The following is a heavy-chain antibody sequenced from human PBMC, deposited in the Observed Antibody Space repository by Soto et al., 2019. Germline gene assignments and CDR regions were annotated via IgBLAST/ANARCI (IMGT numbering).Heavy chain of an antibody. CDR1: GFTFSNYA. V-gene: IGHV3-23*01. CDR3: AKDGLTRITMVRGVLFDP. CDR2: ISGSGGST. J-gene: IGHJ5*02. Sequence: GGSLRLSCAASGFTFSNYAMSWVRQAPGKGLEWVSVISGSGGSTYYADSVKGRFTISRDNSKNTLYLQMNSLRAEDTAVYYCAKDGLTRITMVRGVLFDPWGQGTLVTVSS. D-gene: IGHD3-10*01.